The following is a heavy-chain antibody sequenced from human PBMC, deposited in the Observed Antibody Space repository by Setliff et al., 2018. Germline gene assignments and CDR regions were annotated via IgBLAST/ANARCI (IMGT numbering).Heavy chain of an antibody. CDR1: GGSISSSSYY. CDR2: IYYSGST. Sequence: SETLSLTCTVSGGSISSSSYYWGWIRQPPGKGLEYIGSIYYSGSTYYNASLKSRVTISVDAPDNQFSVKLSSVTAADTAVYYCARHKSNGSGSYPSLYMDVWGKGIMVTVSS. V-gene: IGHV4-39*01. CDR3: ARHKSNGSGSYPSLYMDV. J-gene: IGHJ6*03. D-gene: IGHD3-10*01.